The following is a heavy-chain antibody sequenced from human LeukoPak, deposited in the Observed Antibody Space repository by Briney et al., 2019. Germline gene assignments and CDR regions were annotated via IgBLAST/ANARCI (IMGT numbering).Heavy chain of an antibody. CDR2: ISAYNGNT. J-gene: IGHJ5*02. Sequence: ASVKVSCKASGYTFTSYGISWVRQAPGQGLEWMGWISAYNGNTNYAQKLQGRVTMTTDTSTSTAYMELRSLRSDDTAVYYCARHSAYTYSSSFGEDWFDPWGQGTLVTVSS. D-gene: IGHD6-13*01. CDR3: ARHSAYTYSSSFGEDWFDP. CDR1: GYTFTSYG. V-gene: IGHV1-18*01.